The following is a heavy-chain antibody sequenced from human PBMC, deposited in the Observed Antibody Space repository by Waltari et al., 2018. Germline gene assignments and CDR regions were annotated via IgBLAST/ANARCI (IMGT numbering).Heavy chain of an antibody. CDR3: ASMATTSDVDY. CDR2: IGNDGTYK. V-gene: IGHV3-33*01. Sequence: QVRLEQSGGGVVQPGGSLRLSCAASGFTFSDHGMLWVRQSPGMGREWCSLIGNDGTYKYSAGFVKDRFIIYRDNAKNMVYRQMSGLRAEDTAVYFCASMATTSDVDYWGQGALDTVSS. J-gene: IGHJ4*02. D-gene: IGHD4-17*01. CDR1: GFTFSDHG.